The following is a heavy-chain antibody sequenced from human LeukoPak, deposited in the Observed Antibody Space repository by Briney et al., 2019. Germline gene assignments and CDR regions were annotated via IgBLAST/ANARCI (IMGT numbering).Heavy chain of an antibody. J-gene: IGHJ4*02. CDR3: ARGKYDLDY. CDR1: GFIITDYW. V-gene: IGHV3-74*01. D-gene: IGHD3-16*01. CDR2: INSDGSST. Sequence: GGSLRLSCAASGFIITDYWMHWVRQAPGKGLVWVSRINSDGSSTNYADSVKGRFTISRDNAKNTLYLQMNSLRAEDTAMYYCARGKYDLDYWGQGTQVTVSS.